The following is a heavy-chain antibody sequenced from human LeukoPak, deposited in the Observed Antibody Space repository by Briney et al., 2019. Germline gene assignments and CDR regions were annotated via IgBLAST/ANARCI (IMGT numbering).Heavy chain of an antibody. Sequence: SETLSLTCAVSGGSISSSNWWSWVRQPPGKGLEWIGEIYHSGSTNYNPSLKSRVTISVDKSKNQFSLKRSSVTAADTAVYYCARDSSGYIGDAFDIWGQGTMVTVSS. J-gene: IGHJ3*02. CDR3: ARDSSGYIGDAFDI. V-gene: IGHV4-4*02. CDR1: GGSISSSNW. D-gene: IGHD3-22*01. CDR2: IYHSGST.